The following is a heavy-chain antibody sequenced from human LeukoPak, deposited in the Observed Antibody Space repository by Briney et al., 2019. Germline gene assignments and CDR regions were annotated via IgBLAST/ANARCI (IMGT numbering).Heavy chain of an antibody. CDR3: ARDPLQGYGDYFDY. Sequence: GGSLRLSYAASGFTFSSFPMHWVRQAPGKGLEWVAVISYNGAVKNYAESVRGRFTISRDDSKNTLYLQMDSLRTEDTAVYYCARDPLQGYGDYFDYWGQGTLVTVSS. CDR1: GFTFSSFP. D-gene: IGHD4-17*01. J-gene: IGHJ4*02. V-gene: IGHV3-30*01. CDR2: ISYNGAVK.